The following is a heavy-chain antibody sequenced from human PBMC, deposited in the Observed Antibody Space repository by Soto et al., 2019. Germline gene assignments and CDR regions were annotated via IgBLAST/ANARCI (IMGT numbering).Heavy chain of an antibody. CDR3: ARGIWQWHPASLY. CDR1: GFTFRSYW. CDR2: IKSDGSET. Sequence: ESGGGLVQPGGSLRLSCAAFGFTFRSYWMTWVRQAPGKGLEWVANIKSDGSETYYVDSVKGRFTISRDNAKNSLYLQLDSLRADDTAVYYCARGIWQWHPASLYWGQGTLVIVSS. V-gene: IGHV3-7*05. D-gene: IGHD6-19*01. J-gene: IGHJ4*02.